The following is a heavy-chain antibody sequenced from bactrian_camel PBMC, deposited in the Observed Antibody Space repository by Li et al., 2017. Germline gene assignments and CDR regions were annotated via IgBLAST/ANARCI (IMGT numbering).Heavy chain of an antibody. V-gene: IGHV3S63*01. CDR1: GLSFHDTG. D-gene: IGHD5*01. CDR3: ASSLGPCTARVGDFRN. J-gene: IGHJ4*01. Sequence: HVQLVESGGGLVQAGGSLRLSCTVSGLSFHDTGMGWFRQAPGNVREGIACINWSGGTTTYRDSVKGRFTISQDNAKDAVYLQMLSLKPEDTAMYYCASSLGPCTARVGDFRNWGQGTQVTVS. CDR2: INWSGGTT.